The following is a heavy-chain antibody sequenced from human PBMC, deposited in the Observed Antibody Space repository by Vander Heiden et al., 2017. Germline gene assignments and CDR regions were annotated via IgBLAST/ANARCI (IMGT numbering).Heavy chain of an antibody. J-gene: IGHJ4*02. V-gene: IGHV3-33*01. D-gene: IGHD3-3*01. CDR3: ARPHYDFWSAFSFGY. CDR2: IWYDGSNK. CDR1: GFPFSGYG. Sequence: QVQLVESGGGVVQPGRSLRLPCAASGFPFSGYGMHWVRQAPGKGLEWVAVIWYDGSNKYYADSVKGRFTISRDNSKNTLYLQMNSLRAEDTAVYYCARPHYDFWSAFSFGYWGQGTLVTVSS.